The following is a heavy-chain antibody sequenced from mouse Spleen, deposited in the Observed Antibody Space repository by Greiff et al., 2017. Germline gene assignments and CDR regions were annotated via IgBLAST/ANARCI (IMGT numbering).Heavy chain of an antibody. CDR2: IDPSDSET. V-gene: IGHV1-52*01. Sequence: QVQLQQPGAELVRPGSSVKLSCKASGYTFTSYWMHWVKQRPIQGLEWIGNIDPSDSETHYNQKFKDKATLTVDKSSSTAYMQLSSLTSEDSGVYYCASGITTGFAYWGQGTLVTVSA. CDR1: GYTFTSYW. D-gene: IGHD2-4*01. CDR3: ASGITTGFAY. J-gene: IGHJ3*01.